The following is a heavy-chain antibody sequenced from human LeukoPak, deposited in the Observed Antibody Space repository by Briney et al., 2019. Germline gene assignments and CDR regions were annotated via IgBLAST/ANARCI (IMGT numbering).Heavy chain of an antibody. CDR2: MSGSGGST. V-gene: IGHV3-23*01. D-gene: IGHD3-22*01. J-gene: IGHJ4*02. Sequence: PGGSLRLSCAASGFTYSSYAMSWVRQAAGKGLEWVSAMSGSGGSTYYADSVKGRFTISRDNSKNTLYLQMNSLRAEDTAVYYCAKLDSSGYYKYYFDYWGQGTLVTVSS. CDR3: AKLDSSGYYKYYFDY. CDR1: GFTYSSYA.